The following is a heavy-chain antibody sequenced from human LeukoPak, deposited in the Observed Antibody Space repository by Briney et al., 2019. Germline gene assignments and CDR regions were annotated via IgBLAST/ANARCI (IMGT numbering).Heavy chain of an antibody. Sequence: TGGSLRLSCAASGFTFSSYWMHWVRQAPGKGLVWVSRINSDGSSTSYAAPVKGRFTISRDNAKNTLYLHMNSLRAEDMAVYYCARDVRLWMVRGVIDYWGQGTLVTVSS. J-gene: IGHJ4*02. CDR3: ARDVRLWMVRGVIDY. CDR1: GFTFSSYW. V-gene: IGHV3-74*01. CDR2: INSDGSST. D-gene: IGHD3-10*01.